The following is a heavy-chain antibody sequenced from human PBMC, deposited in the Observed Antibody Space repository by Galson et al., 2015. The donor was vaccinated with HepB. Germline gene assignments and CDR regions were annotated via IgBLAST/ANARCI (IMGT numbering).Heavy chain of an antibody. CDR1: GFTFSSYS. CDR3: AAPHYSSSFMWGSDFDY. Sequence: SLRLSCAASGFTFSSYSMHWVRQAPGKGLEWVAVISYDGSNKYYADSVKGRFAISRDNSKNALSLQMKSLRDEDTAVYYCAAPHYSSSFMWGSDFDYWGQGTLVTVSS. D-gene: IGHD6-13*01. V-gene: IGHV3-30*09. J-gene: IGHJ4*02. CDR2: ISYDGSNK.